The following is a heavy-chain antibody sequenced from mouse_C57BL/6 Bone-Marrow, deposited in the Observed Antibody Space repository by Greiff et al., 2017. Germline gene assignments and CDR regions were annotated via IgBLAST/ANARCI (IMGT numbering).Heavy chain of an antibody. CDR3: VRGAY. Sequence: VQGVESGAELLKPGASVKISCKASGYAFSNYWMNWVKQRPGTGLGWIGQIYPGDGDINYNGKFKGKATLTADKSSSTAYMQLSSLTSEDSAVYFCVRGAYWGQGTLVTVSS. J-gene: IGHJ3*01. V-gene: IGHV1-80*01. CDR1: GYAFSNYW. CDR2: IYPGDGDI.